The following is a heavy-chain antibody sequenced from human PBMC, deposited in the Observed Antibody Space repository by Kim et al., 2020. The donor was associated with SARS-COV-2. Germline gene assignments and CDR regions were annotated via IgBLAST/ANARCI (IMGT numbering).Heavy chain of an antibody. CDR3: ARDPWLATMIVVKGYYFDY. CDR1: GFTFSSYA. CDR2: ISYDGSNK. Sequence: GGSLRLSCAASGFTFSSYAMHWVRQAPGKGLEWVAVISYDGSNKYYADSVKGRFTISRDNSKNTLYLQMNSLRAEDTAVYYCARDPWLATMIVVKGYYFDYWGQGTLVTVSS. D-gene: IGHD3-22*01. V-gene: IGHV3-30*04. J-gene: IGHJ4*02.